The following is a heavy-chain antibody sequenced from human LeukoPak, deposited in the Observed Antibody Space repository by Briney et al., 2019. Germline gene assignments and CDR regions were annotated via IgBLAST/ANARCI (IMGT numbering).Heavy chain of an antibody. CDR1: GFTFSSHN. Sequence: GGSLRLSCAASGFTFSSHNMVWVRQPPGKGLEWISYISDSSITMYYADSVKGRITISRDNAKNSLYLQMNSLRAEDTAVYYCARDGGFCSGGFCYRLFDPWGQGTLVTVSS. V-gene: IGHV3-48*04. CDR3: ARDGGFCSGGFCYRLFDP. J-gene: IGHJ5*02. CDR2: ISDSSITM. D-gene: IGHD2-15*01.